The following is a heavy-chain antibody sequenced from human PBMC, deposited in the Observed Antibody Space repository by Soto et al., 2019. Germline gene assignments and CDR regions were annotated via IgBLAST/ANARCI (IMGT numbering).Heavy chain of an antibody. CDR1: GFPFSNYE. V-gene: IGHV3-48*03. J-gene: IGHJ4*02. Sequence: GGSLSLSCTASGFPFSNYEMNLVRQPPGKGLEWVAYISSSGTTIYYADSVKGRFTISRDNAKNSLFLQINSLSVEDTAVYYCARSPFLECNWAQGTLVTVSS. CDR3: ARSPFLECN. D-gene: IGHD3-3*01. CDR2: ISSSGTTI.